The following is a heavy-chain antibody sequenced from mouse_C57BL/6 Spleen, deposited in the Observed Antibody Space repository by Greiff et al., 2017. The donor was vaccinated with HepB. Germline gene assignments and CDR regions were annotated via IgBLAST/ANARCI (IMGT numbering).Heavy chain of an antibody. CDR1: GFTFSSYA. J-gene: IGHJ4*01. CDR2: ISDGGSYT. D-gene: IGHD2-14*01. Sequence: DVMLVESGGGLVKPGGSLKLSCAASGFTFSSYAMSWVRQTPEKRLEWVATISDGGSYTYYPDNVKGRFTISRDNAKNNLYLQMSHLKSEDTAMYYCARDRGYVSYAMDYWGQGTSVTVSS. V-gene: IGHV5-4*01. CDR3: ARDRGYVSYAMDY.